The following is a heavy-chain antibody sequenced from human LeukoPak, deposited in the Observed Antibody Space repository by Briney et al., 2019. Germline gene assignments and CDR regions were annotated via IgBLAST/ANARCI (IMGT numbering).Heavy chain of an antibody. D-gene: IGHD5-18*01. Sequence: GGSLTLSCAASGFPFSSYWVTWVRQTPGKGLEWVANIKHDGCDAYYADSVSGRLTVSRDNAKNSLSLQMNSLRAEDTAVYYCVKGGWIHILDCWGQGTLVTVSP. CDR1: GFPFSSYW. CDR2: IKHDGCDA. CDR3: VKGGWIHILDC. V-gene: IGHV3-7*01. J-gene: IGHJ4*02.